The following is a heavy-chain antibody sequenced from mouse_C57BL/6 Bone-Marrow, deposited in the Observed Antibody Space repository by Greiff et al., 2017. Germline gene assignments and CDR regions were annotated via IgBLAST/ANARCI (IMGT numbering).Heavy chain of an antibody. CDR3: ARQLRAMDY. J-gene: IGHJ4*01. Sequence: EVKVEESGGGLVKPGGSLKLSCAASGFTFSSYAMSWVRQTPEKRLEWVATISDGGSYTYYPDNVKGRFTISRDNAKNNLYLQMSHLKSEDTAMYYCARQLRAMDYWGQGTSDTVSS. CDR2: ISDGGSYT. D-gene: IGHD2-4*01. CDR1: GFTFSSYA. V-gene: IGHV5-4*03.